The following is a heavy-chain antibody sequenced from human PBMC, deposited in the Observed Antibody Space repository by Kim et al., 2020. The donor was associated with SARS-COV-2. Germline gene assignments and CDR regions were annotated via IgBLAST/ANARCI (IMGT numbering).Heavy chain of an antibody. CDR3: TTDLGRSLAPWNDY. J-gene: IGHJ4*02. Sequence: GGSLRLSCAASGFTFNRAWMSWVRQAPGKGLEWVGRVKSKKDGETTDYAAPVKGRVTISRDDSRNTLSLQINNLKTEDTAVYYCTTDLGRSLAPWNDYWGRRVLVTVSS. D-gene: IGHD1-1*01. V-gene: IGHV3-15*01. CDR1: GFTFNRAW. CDR2: VKSKKDGETT.